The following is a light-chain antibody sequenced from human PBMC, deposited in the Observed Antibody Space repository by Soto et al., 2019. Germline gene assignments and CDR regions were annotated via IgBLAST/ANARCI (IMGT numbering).Light chain of an antibody. CDR3: PQSYRTQHT. J-gene: IGKJ2*01. CDR1: QGVSTY. V-gene: IGKV1-39*01. CDR2: AAF. Sequence: DIQMTQSPSSLSASVGDRVTITCRASQGVSTYLLWYQQTQGKAPKLVIYAAFSLRSGVTTRFSGSGSGTNFTLTISSLQPEDFATYYCPQSYRTQHTLGQGTRLETK.